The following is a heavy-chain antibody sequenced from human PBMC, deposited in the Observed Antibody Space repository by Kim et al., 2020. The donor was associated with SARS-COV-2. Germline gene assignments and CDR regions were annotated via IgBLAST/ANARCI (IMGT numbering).Heavy chain of an antibody. D-gene: IGHD2-2*01. Sequence: SETLSLTCAVYGGSFSGYYWSWICLPPGKGLEWIGEINHSGSTNYNPSLTSRVTISVDTSKNQFSLKLSSVTAAATAAYYCSRDGNDVVFPAAGHYYYG. J-gene: IGHJ6*01. CDR1: GGSFSGYY. CDR3: SRDGNDVVFPAAGHYYYG. V-gene: IGHV4-34*01. CDR2: INHSGST.